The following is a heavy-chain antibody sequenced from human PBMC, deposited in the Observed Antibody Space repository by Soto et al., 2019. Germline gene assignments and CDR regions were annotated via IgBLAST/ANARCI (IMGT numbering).Heavy chain of an antibody. CDR2: VNSDGTNT. J-gene: IGHJ4*02. Sequence: EVQLVESGGDLVQPGGSLRLSCVASGFTLSGYWMHWVRQAPGKGLVWVSRVNSDGTNTGYADSVKGRFTISRDNAKNTLYLQMNSLRADDTAVYFCARGIRDYWGQGTLVTVSS. V-gene: IGHV3-74*01. CDR3: ARGIRDY. CDR1: GFTLSGYW. D-gene: IGHD2-15*01.